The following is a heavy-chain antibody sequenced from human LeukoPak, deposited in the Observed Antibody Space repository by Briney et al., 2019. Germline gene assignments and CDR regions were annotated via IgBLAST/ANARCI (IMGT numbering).Heavy chain of an antibody. CDR2: IYYSGST. J-gene: IGHJ4*02. V-gene: IGHV4-59*01. Sequence: NPSETLSLTCSVSGGPISSYYWSWIRQPPGKGLEWIGNIYYSGSTNYNPSLKSRVTISVDTAKNQFSLKLSSGTAADTAVYYCARSYDSSGYYFDYWGQGTLVTVSS. D-gene: IGHD3-22*01. CDR3: ARSYDSSGYYFDY. CDR1: GGPISSYY.